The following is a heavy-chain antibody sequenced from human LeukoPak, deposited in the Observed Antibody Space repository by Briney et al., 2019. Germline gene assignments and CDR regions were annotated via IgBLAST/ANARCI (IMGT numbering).Heavy chain of an antibody. D-gene: IGHD3-10*01. J-gene: IGHJ3*02. Sequence: PGGSLRLSCAASGFTFSAIPMGWARQLRGKGLGWASPISGSGGSTYYADSVKGRFTISRDNAKNSLYLQMNGLRAEDTALYYCAKGVRITMVRGAFDIWGQGTMVTVSS. CDR2: ISGSGGST. CDR1: GFTFSAIP. V-gene: IGHV3-23*01. CDR3: AKGVRITMVRGAFDI.